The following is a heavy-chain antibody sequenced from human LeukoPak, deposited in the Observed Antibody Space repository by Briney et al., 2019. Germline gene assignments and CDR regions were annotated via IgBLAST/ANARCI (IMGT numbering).Heavy chain of an antibody. Sequence: PSETLSLTCTVSGGSISSYYWSWIRQPPRKGLEWIGYIYYSGSTNYNPSLKSRVTISVDTSKNQFSLKLSSVTAADTAVYYCARDSGSSSWYYFDYWGQGTLVTVSS. CDR2: IYYSGST. D-gene: IGHD6-13*01. J-gene: IGHJ4*02. CDR3: ARDSGSSSWYYFDY. V-gene: IGHV4-59*01. CDR1: GGSISSYY.